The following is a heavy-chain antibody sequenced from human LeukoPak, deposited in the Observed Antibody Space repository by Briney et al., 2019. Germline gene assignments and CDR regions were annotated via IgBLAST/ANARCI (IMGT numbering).Heavy chain of an antibody. CDR2: IYSGGST. J-gene: IGHJ5*02. CDR1: GFTVSSNY. Sequence: GGSLRLSCAASGFTVSSNYMSWVRQAPGKGLEWVSVIYSGGSTYYADSVKGRFTISRDNSKNTLYLQMNSLRAEDTAVYYCAKDHRRRITMVPTLSFDPWGQGTLVTVSS. V-gene: IGHV3-66*01. D-gene: IGHD3-10*01. CDR3: AKDHRRRITMVPTLSFDP.